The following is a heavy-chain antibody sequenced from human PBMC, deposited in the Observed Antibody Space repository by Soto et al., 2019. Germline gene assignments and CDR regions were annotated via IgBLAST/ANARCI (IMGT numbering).Heavy chain of an antibody. CDR3: ARARRESYSSSWYSWFDP. V-gene: IGHV4-34*01. CDR2: INHSGST. D-gene: IGHD6-13*01. J-gene: IGHJ5*02. Sequence: SETLSLTCAAYGGSFSGYYWSWIRQPPGKGLEWIGEINHSGSTNYNPSLKSRVTISVDTSKNQFSLKLSSVTAADTAVYYCARARRESYSSSWYSWFDPWGQGTLVTVSS. CDR1: GGSFSGYY.